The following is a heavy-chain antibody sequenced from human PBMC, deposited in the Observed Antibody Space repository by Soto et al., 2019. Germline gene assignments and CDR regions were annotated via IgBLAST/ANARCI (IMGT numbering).Heavy chain of an antibody. J-gene: IGHJ6*02. CDR2: IIPIFGTA. V-gene: IGHV1-69*01. CDR3: ARGVGAMAKKYYGMDV. CDR1: GGTFSSYA. D-gene: IGHD1-26*01. Sequence: QVQLVQSGAEVKKPGYSVKVSCKASGGTFSSYAISWVRQAPGQGLEWKGGIIPIFGTANYAQKFQGRVTITADESTSTAYMELSSLGSEDTAVYYCARGVGAMAKKYYGMDVWGQGTTVTVSS.